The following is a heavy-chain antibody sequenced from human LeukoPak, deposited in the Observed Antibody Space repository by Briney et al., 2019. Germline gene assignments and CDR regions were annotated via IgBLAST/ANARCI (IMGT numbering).Heavy chain of an antibody. D-gene: IGHD2-2*01. CDR1: GFTFSSYS. J-gene: IGHJ4*02. Sequence: PGGSLRLSCAASGFTFSSYSMNWVRQAPGKGLEWVSSISSSSSYIYYADSVKGQFTISRDNAKNSLYLQMNSLRAEDTAVYYCARDEIVVVPAADYWGQGTLVTVSS. V-gene: IGHV3-21*01. CDR2: ISSSSSYI. CDR3: ARDEIVVVPAADY.